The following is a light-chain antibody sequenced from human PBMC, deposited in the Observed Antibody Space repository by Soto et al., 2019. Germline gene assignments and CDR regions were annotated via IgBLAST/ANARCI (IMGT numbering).Light chain of an antibody. Sequence: QSALTQPPSVSGAPGQRVTISCAGSSSDIGAGHNVHWYQQLPGTAPKLLIYDNNNRPSGVPDRFSGSKSGASASLAITGLQAEDEADYYCQSFDISLRGWVFGGGTKLTVL. J-gene: IGLJ3*02. CDR2: DNN. V-gene: IGLV1-40*01. CDR3: QSFDISLRGWV. CDR1: SSDIGAGHN.